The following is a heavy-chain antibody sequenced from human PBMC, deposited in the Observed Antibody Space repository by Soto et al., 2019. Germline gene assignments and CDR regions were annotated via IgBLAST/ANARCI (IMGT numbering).Heavy chain of an antibody. Sequence: SETLSLTCTVSGGSISSYYWSWIRQPPGKGLEWIGYIYYSGSTNYNPSLKSRVTISVDTSKNQFSLKLSSVTAADTAVYYCARLGYSYGLDYWGQGTLVTVSS. CDR1: GGSISSYY. CDR2: IYYSGST. D-gene: IGHD5-18*01. CDR3: ARLGYSYGLDY. V-gene: IGHV4-59*01. J-gene: IGHJ4*02.